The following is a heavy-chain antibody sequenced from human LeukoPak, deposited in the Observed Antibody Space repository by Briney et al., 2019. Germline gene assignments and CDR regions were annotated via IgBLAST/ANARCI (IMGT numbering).Heavy chain of an antibody. J-gene: IGHJ4*02. CDR3: ARGRGVIVVVVAATRYFDY. CDR2: TNHSGST. D-gene: IGHD2-15*01. V-gene: IGHV4-34*01. Sequence: PSETLSLTCAVYGGSFSGYYWSWIRQPPGKGLEWIGETNHSGSTNYNPSLKSRVTISVDTSKNQFSLKLSSVTAADTAVYYCARGRGVIVVVVAATRYFDYWGQGTLVTVSS. CDR1: GGSFSGYY.